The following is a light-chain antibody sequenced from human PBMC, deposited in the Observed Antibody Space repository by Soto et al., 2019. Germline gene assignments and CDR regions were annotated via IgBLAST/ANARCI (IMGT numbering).Light chain of an antibody. CDR2: EGS. J-gene: IGLJ1*01. CDR1: SSDVGSYNL. V-gene: IGLV2-23*01. CDR3: CSYEGSSHV. Sequence: QSVLTQPASVSGSPGQSITISCTGTSSDVGSYNLVSWYQQHPGKAPKLMIYEGSKRPSGVSNRFSGSKSGNTASLTISGLQAEDEADYYCCSYEGSSHVFATGPK.